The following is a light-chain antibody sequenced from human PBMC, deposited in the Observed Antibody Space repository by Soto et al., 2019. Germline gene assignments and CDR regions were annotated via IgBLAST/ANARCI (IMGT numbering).Light chain of an antibody. Sequence: DIQMTQSPSTLSASVGDRVTITCRASRSISSWLAWYQQKPGKAPKLLIYDASSLESGVPSRFSGSGSGTEFTLSISSLQPDDFVTYYCQQYNSYSGTFGQGTKV. CDR1: RSISSW. CDR2: DAS. V-gene: IGKV1-5*01. J-gene: IGKJ1*01. CDR3: QQYNSYSGT.